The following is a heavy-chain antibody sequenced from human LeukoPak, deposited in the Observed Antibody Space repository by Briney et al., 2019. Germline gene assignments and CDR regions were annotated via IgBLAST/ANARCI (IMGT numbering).Heavy chain of an antibody. Sequence: GGSLRLSCAASGFTFTTYWMHWVRQAPGKGLEWVAVIWYDGSNKYYADSVKGRFTISRDNSKNTLYLQMNSLRAEDTAVYYCARGCDYGDYDYWGQGTLVTVSS. CDR3: ARGCDYGDYDY. V-gene: IGHV3-33*08. D-gene: IGHD4-17*01. J-gene: IGHJ4*02. CDR1: GFTFTTYW. CDR2: IWYDGSNK.